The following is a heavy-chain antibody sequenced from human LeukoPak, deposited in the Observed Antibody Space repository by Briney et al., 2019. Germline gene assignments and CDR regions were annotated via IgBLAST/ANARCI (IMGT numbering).Heavy chain of an antibody. CDR2: IYHSGST. J-gene: IGHJ4*02. CDR3: ARDGYYDYVWGSYRYTLDY. D-gene: IGHD3-16*02. Sequence: SETLSLTCTVSGYSISSGYYWGWIRQPPGKGLEWIGSIYHSGSTYYNPSLKSRVTISVDTSKNQFSLKLSSVTAADTAVYYCARDGYYDYVWGSYRYTLDYWGQGTLVTVSS. CDR1: GYSISSGYY. V-gene: IGHV4-38-2*02.